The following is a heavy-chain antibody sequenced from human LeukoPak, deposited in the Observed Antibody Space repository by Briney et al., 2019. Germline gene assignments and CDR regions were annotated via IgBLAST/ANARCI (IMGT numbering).Heavy chain of an antibody. D-gene: IGHD3-3*01. CDR1: GFTFSSYS. Sequence: PGGSLRLSCAASGFTFSSYSMNWVRQAPGKGLEWVSSISSSSSYIYYADSVKGRFTISGDNAKNSLYLQMNSLRAEDTAVYYCARDGVYDFWSGYQTTFDYWGQGTLVTVSS. J-gene: IGHJ4*02. CDR2: ISSSSSYI. V-gene: IGHV3-21*01. CDR3: ARDGVYDFWSGYQTTFDY.